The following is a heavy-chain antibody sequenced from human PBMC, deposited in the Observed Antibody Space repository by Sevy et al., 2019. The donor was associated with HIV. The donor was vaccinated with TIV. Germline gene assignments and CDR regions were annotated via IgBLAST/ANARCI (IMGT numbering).Heavy chain of an antibody. Sequence: GGSLRLSCAASGFTFSSYGMHWVRQAPGKGLEWVAVMWYDGSNKYYADSVKGRFTISRDNSKNTLYLQMNSLRAEDTAVYYCASDRGGFDPWGQGALVTVSS. J-gene: IGHJ5*02. CDR3: ASDRGGFDP. V-gene: IGHV3-33*08. CDR2: MWYDGSNK. D-gene: IGHD3-10*01. CDR1: GFTFSSYG.